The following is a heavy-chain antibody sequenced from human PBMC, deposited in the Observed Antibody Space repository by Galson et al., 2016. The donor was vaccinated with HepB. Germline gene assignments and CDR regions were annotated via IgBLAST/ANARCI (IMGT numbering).Heavy chain of an antibody. D-gene: IGHD3-16*01. J-gene: IGHJ6*02. Sequence: SWVRQAPGKGLEWIGDINHSGSTNYNPSLKSRVTISADTSKNQVSLKLTSVTAAETAAYYCARGGVGGYNAMDVWGQGTTVIVAS. CDR2: INHSGST. CDR3: ARGGVGGYNAMDV. V-gene: IGHV4-34*01.